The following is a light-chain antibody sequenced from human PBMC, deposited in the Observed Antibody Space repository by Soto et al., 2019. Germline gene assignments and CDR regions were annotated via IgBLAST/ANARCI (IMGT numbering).Light chain of an antibody. J-gene: IGKJ3*01. CDR1: QSVSNSY. CDR2: GAS. Sequence: EIVLTQSPGTLSLSPGERATLSCRASQSVSNSYLAWYQQKPGQAPRLLIYGASSRATGIPDRFSGSGSGTDFTLTISRLEPDASAMYYCHQYGRYPQLTFGPGTKVDIQ. V-gene: IGKV3-20*01. CDR3: HQYGRYPQLT.